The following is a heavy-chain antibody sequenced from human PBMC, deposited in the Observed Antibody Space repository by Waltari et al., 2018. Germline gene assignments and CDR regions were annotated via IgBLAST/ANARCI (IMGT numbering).Heavy chain of an antibody. J-gene: IGHJ6*03. Sequence: QVQLQQWGAGLLKPSETLSLTCAVYGGSFSGYYWSWIRQPPGKGLEWIGEINHSGSTNYNPSLKIRVTISVDTSKNQFSLKLSSVTAADTAVYYCARGWYSSSGRYYYYYMDVWGKGTTVTVSS. V-gene: IGHV4-34*01. CDR2: INHSGST. CDR3: ARGWYSSSGRYYYYYMDV. D-gene: IGHD6-13*01. CDR1: GGSFSGYY.